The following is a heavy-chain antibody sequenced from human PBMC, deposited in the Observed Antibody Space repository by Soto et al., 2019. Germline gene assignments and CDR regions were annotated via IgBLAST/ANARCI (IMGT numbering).Heavy chain of an antibody. D-gene: IGHD3-22*01. CDR1: GYSFTSYW. J-gene: IGHJ4*02. Sequence: GESLKIACKGSGYSFTSYWIGWVRQMPGKGLEWMGIIYPGDSDTRYSPSFQGQVTISADKSISTAYLQWSSLKASDTAMYYCARSSYYDSSGYYYWIFDYWGQGTLVTVSS. CDR3: ARSSYYDSSGYYYWIFDY. CDR2: IYPGDSDT. V-gene: IGHV5-51*01.